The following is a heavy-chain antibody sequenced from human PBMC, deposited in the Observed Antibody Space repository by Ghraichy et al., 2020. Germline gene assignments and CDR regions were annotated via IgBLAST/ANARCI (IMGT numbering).Heavy chain of an antibody. D-gene: IGHD3-10*01. J-gene: IGHJ6*02. V-gene: IGHV3-30*18. CDR2: ISYDGSNE. CDR1: GFTFSSYG. Sequence: GGSLRLSCAAFGFTFSSYGMYWVRQAPGKGLEWMAVISYDGSNEYYADSVKGRFTISRDNSKNTLYLQMNSLRAEDTAVYYCAKELWNALTPSLYYYYYGMDVWGQGTTVTVSS. CDR3: AKELWNALTPSLYYYYYGMDV.